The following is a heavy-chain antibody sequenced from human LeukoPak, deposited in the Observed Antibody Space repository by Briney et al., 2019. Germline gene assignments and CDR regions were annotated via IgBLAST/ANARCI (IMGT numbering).Heavy chain of an antibody. J-gene: IGHJ4*02. Sequence: PSETLSLTCTVSGVSASSYYWSWIRQPPGKGLEWIGYIYYSGSTYYNPSLKSRVTISVDTSKNQFSLKLSSVTAADTAVYYCASYLWGTAYYFDYWGQGTLVTVSS. D-gene: IGHD7-27*01. V-gene: IGHV4-30-4*01. CDR3: ASYLWGTAYYFDY. CDR2: IYYSGST. CDR1: GVSASSYY.